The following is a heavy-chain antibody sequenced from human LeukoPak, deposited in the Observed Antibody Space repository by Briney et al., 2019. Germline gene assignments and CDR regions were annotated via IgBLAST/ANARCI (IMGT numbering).Heavy chain of an antibody. D-gene: IGHD4-17*01. CDR3: ALQGAATVTQSYYYYYGMDV. J-gene: IGHJ6*02. CDR2: ISSSSSYI. CDR1: GFTFSRYS. Sequence: GGSLRLSCAASGFTFSRYSMNWVRQAPGKGLEWVSSISSSSSYIYYADSVKGRFTISRDNAKNLLYLQMNSLRAEDTVVYYCALQGAATVTQSYYYYYGMDVWGQGTTVTVFS. V-gene: IGHV3-21*06.